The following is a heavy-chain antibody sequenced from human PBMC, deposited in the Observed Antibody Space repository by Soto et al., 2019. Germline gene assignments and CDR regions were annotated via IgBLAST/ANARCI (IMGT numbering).Heavy chain of an antibody. V-gene: IGHV3-23*01. D-gene: IGHD6-19*01. CDR2: ISGSGGST. Sequence: LRLSCAASGFTFSSYAVSWVRQAPGKGLEWVSAISGSGGSTYYADSVKGRFTISRDNSKNTLYLQMNSLRAEDTAVYYCAKDPRIAVAGTEDYWGQGTLVTVSS. CDR1: GFTFSSYA. CDR3: AKDPRIAVAGTEDY. J-gene: IGHJ4*02.